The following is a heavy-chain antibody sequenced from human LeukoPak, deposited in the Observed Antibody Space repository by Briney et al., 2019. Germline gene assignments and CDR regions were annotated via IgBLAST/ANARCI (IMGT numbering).Heavy chain of an antibody. CDR1: GYTLTELS. Sequence: GASVKVSCTVSGYTLTELSMHWVRQAPGKGLEWMGGFDPEDGETIYAQKFQGRVTMTEDTSTDTAYMELSSLRSEDTAVYYCATDVLRPIYCSGGSCYSNAFDIWGQGTMVTVSS. CDR3: ATDVLRPIYCSGGSCYSNAFDI. D-gene: IGHD2-15*01. J-gene: IGHJ3*02. CDR2: FDPEDGET. V-gene: IGHV1-24*01.